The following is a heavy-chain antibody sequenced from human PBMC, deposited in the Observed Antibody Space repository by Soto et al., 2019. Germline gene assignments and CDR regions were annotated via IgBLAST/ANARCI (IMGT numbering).Heavy chain of an antibody. V-gene: IGHV1-69*01. CDR2: IIPTLGTA. J-gene: IGHJ4*02. Sequence: QVQLVQSGAEVKKPGSSVKVSCKASGGNFNNYAISWVRQAPGQGLEWMGGIIPTLGTAKYAQKFQGRVTITADESTSTAYMELSSLRSDDTAVYYCARDHSLVGGTYYFDYWGQGTLVTVPS. CDR1: GGNFNNYA. CDR3: ARDHSLVGGTYYFDY. D-gene: IGHD1-26*01.